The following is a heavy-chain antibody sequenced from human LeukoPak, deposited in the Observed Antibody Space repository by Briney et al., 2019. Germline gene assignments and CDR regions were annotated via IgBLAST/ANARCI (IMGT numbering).Heavy chain of an antibody. V-gene: IGHV3-49*03. Sequence: GGSLRLSCTTSGSTFGDYAMSWFRQAPGKGLEWVGFIRSKAYGGTTEYAASVKGRVTISRDDSQSIAYLQMHSLKTEDTAVYYCSRVRGEYRSGWYAGYFDYWGQGTLVTVSS. CDR2: IRSKAYGGTT. CDR1: GSTFGDYA. D-gene: IGHD6-19*01. CDR3: SRVRGEYRSGWYAGYFDY. J-gene: IGHJ4*02.